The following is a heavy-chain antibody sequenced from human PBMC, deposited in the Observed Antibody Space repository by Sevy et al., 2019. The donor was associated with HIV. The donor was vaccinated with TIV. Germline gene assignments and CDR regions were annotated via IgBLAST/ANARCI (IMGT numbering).Heavy chain of an antibody. CDR3: ARGGYGDFSNYFDP. V-gene: IGHV1-18*01. CDR2: SSADNGDT. J-gene: IGHJ5*02. Sequence: ASVKVSCKAAGYTFTTYGIGWVRQAPGQGLEWMGWSSADNGDTNYAQKFQGRVTMATHTSSSTAYMELRSLRSDDTAVYYCARGGYGDFSNYFDPWGQGTLVTVSS. CDR1: GYTFTTYG. D-gene: IGHD4-4*01.